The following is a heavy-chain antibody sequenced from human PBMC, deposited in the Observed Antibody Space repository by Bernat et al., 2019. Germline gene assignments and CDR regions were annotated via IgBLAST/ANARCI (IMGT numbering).Heavy chain of an antibody. CDR3: AREDYDSSGYYDSAYFQH. D-gene: IGHD3-22*01. J-gene: IGHJ1*01. CDR1: GYSIRSGYY. Sequence: QVQLQESGPGLVKPSETLSLTCDVSGYSIRSGYYWAWIRQPPGKGLEWIGTMYLSGNTYYHPSLKRRVTMSVDTSKNQFSRKVSSVTAADTAVYYCAREDYDSSGYYDSAYFQHWGQGTLVAVSS. V-gene: IGHV4-38-2*02. CDR2: MYLSGNT.